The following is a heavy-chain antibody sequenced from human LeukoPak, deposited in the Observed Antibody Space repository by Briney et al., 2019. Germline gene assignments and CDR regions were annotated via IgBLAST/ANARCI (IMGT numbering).Heavy chain of an antibody. J-gene: IGHJ3*02. CDR1: GGSISSSNW. Sequence: SETLSLTCAVSGGSISSSNWWTWVRQSPGRGLEWIGEIYHSGSTNYNPSLKCRITISVDKSKNQFSLKLSSVTAADTAVYYCARERSGSEIFARSFDIWGQGTMVTVSS. D-gene: IGHD3-3*01. CDR3: ARERSGSEIFARSFDI. V-gene: IGHV4-4*02. CDR2: IYHSGST.